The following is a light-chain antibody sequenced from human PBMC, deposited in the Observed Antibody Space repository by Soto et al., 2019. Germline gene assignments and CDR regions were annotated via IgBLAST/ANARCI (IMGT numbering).Light chain of an antibody. CDR1: QGVSTW. V-gene: IGKV1-12*01. Sequence: DLPMTQSPSSVSASVGDRVTITCRASQGVSTWLAWYQQKPGKAPNLLIYTASSLQSGVPSRFSGSGSGTDFTLTINGLQPEDFATYYCQQAASFPITFGQGTRLEIK. CDR3: QQAASFPIT. CDR2: TAS. J-gene: IGKJ5*01.